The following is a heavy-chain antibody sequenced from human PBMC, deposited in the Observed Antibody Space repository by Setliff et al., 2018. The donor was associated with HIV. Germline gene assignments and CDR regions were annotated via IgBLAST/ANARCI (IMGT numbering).Heavy chain of an antibody. V-gene: IGHV3-66*02. CDR2: IYSGGST. CDR3: ARVEGGGGKFDY. CDR1: GFTVSSNY. Sequence: GGSLRLSCAASGFTVSSNYMSWVRQAPGKGLEWVSIIYSGGSTYYADSVKGRFTISRDNSKHTLYLQMNSLRAEDTAVYCCARVEGGGGKFDYWGQGTLVTVSS. D-gene: IGHD3-10*01. J-gene: IGHJ4*02.